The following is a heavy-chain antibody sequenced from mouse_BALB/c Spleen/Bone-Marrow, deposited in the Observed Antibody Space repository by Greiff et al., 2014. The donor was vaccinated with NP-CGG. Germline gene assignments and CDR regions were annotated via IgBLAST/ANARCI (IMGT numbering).Heavy chain of an antibody. D-gene: IGHD1-1*01. Sequence: LQESGAELVRPGASVKLSCKASGYTFTSYWINWVKQRPGQGLEWIGNIYPSDSYTNYNQKFKDKATLTVDKSSSTDYMQLSSPTSEDSAVYYCTRSYGSSYEYYFDYWGQGTTLTVSS. V-gene: IGHV1-69*02. CDR1: GYTFTSYW. J-gene: IGHJ2*01. CDR3: TRSYGSSYEYYFDY. CDR2: IYPSDSYT.